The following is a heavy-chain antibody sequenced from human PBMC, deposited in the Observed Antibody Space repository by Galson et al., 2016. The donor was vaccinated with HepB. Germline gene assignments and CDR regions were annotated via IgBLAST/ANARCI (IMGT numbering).Heavy chain of an antibody. Sequence: SLRLSCAASGFTFSDRYMDWVRQAPGKGLEWVGRIRNKANSYITEHAASVRDRFTISRDDSKNSLYLQMNSLKIEDTAVYYCVRAGAQIAARFFDYWGQGALVSVSS. CDR3: VRAGAQIAARFFDY. CDR1: GFTFSDRY. CDR2: IRNKANSYIT. D-gene: IGHD6-13*01. V-gene: IGHV3-72*01. J-gene: IGHJ4*02.